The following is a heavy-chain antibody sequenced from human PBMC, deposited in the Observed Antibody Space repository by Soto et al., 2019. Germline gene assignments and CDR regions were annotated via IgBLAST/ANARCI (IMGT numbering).Heavy chain of an antibody. Sequence: VASVKVSCKASGGTFSSYAISWVRQAPGQGLEWMGGIIPIFGTANYAQKFQGRVTITADESTSTAYMELSSLRSEDTAVYYCARGLPVAGMRHGMDVWGQGTKVTVSS. D-gene: IGHD6-19*01. J-gene: IGHJ6*02. CDR1: GGTFSSYA. CDR3: ARGLPVAGMRHGMDV. CDR2: IIPIFGTA. V-gene: IGHV1-69*13.